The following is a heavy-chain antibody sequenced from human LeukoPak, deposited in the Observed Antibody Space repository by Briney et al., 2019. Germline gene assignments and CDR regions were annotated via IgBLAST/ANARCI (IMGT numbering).Heavy chain of an antibody. CDR2: ISYDGSNK. CDR3: AREARGYCSGGSCYDYWFDP. V-gene: IGHV3-30*04. D-gene: IGHD2-15*01. J-gene: IGHJ5*02. CDR1: GFTFSSYA. Sequence: GGSLRLSCAASGFTFSSYAMHWVRLAPGKGLEWVAVISYDGSNKYYADSVKARFTISRDNSKNTLYLQMNSLSADDTAVYYCAREARGYCSGGSCYDYWFDPWGQGTLVTVSS.